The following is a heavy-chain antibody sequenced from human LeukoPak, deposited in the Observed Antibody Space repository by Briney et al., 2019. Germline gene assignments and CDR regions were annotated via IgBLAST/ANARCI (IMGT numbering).Heavy chain of an antibody. CDR2: IYYSGST. D-gene: IGHD3-10*01. CDR3: ARGRSVWRLVGSGSYYFVY. Sequence: PSETLSLTCTVSGYSNSSGYYWGWIRQPPGKGLEWIGSIYYSGSTYYNPSLKSRVTISVDTSKNQFSLKLSSVTAADTAVYYCARGRSVWRLVGSGSYYFVYWGQGTLVTVSS. V-gene: IGHV4-38-2*02. CDR1: GYSNSSGYY. J-gene: IGHJ4*02.